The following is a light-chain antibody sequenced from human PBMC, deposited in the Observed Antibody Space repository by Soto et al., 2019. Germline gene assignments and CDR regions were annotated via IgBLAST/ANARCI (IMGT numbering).Light chain of an antibody. CDR3: FSYTSSSTLV. J-gene: IGLJ3*02. Sequence: QSVLTQPASVSGSPGQSITISYTGTSRDVGGYNFVSWYQHHPGKVPKLLISEVSNRPSGVSNRFSGSKSGNTASLTISGLQAEDEADYYCFSYTSSSTLVFGGGTKLTVL. CDR2: EVS. CDR1: SRDVGGYNF. V-gene: IGLV2-14*01.